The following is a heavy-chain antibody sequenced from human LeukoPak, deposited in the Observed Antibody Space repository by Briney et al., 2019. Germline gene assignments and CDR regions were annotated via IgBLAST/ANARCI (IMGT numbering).Heavy chain of an antibody. CDR1: GFTFSSYW. D-gene: IGHD3-22*01. CDR3: ARVRDSSGYYLNYYYMDV. V-gene: IGHV3-21*01. Sequence: GGSLRLSCAASGFTFSSYWMSWVRQAPGKGLEWVSSISSSSSYIYYADSVKGRFTISRDNAKNSLYLQMNSLRAEDTAVYYCARVRDSSGYYLNYYYMDVWGKGTTVTVSS. CDR2: ISSSSSYI. J-gene: IGHJ6*03.